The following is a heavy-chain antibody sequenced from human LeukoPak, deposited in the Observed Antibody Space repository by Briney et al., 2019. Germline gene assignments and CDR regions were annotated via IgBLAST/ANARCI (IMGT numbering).Heavy chain of an antibody. CDR3: ARLKLLWSNYFDY. Sequence: GGSLRLSCAASGFTFSSYAMSWVRQAPGKGLEWVANIKQDGSEKYYVDSVKGRFTISRDNAKNSLYLQMNSLRAEDTAVYYCARLKLLWSNYFDYWGQGTLVTVSS. CDR2: IKQDGSEK. J-gene: IGHJ4*02. D-gene: IGHD2-2*01. V-gene: IGHV3-7*01. CDR1: GFTFSSYA.